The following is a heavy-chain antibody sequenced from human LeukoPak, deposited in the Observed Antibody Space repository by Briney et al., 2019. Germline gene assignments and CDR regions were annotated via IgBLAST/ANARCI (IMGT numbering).Heavy chain of an antibody. CDR1: GGSFSGYY. J-gene: IGHJ4*02. D-gene: IGHD2-15*01. CDR2: INHSGST. CDR3: ARLLRGYCSGGSCRTPIDY. V-gene: IGHV4-34*01. Sequence: SETLCLTCAVYGGSFSGYYWSWIRQPPGKGLEWIGEINHSGSTNYNPSLKSRVTISVDTSKNQFSLKLTSVTAADTAVYYCARLLRGYCSGGSCRTPIDYWGQGTLVTVSS.